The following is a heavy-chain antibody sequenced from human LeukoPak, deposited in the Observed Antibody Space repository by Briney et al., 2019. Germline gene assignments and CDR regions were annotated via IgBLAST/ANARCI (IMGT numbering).Heavy chain of an antibody. CDR1: GYTFTGYY. CDR2: INPNSGGT. V-gene: IGHV1-2*02. D-gene: IGHD3-22*01. Sequence: ASVKVSCKASGYTFTGYYMHWVRQAPGQGLEWMGWINPNSGGTNYAQKLQGRVTMTTDTSTSTAYMELRSLRSDDTAVYYCARKLIKEYYYDSSGYWSFDYWGQGTLVTVSS. CDR3: ARKLIKEYYYDSSGYWSFDY. J-gene: IGHJ4*02.